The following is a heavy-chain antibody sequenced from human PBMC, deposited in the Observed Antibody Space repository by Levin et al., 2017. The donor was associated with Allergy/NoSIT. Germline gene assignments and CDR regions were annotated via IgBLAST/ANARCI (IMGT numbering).Heavy chain of an antibody. CDR2: ITSTSSYI. CDR3: ARDLLDCTGGVCSRGYYYYYMDV. CDR1: GFTFSSYS. Sequence: PGESLKISCAASGFTFSSYSMNWVRQAPGKGLEWVSSITSTSSYIYYADSVKGRFTISRDNAKNSLYLQMNSLRAEDTAVYYCARDLLDCTGGVCSRGYYYYYMDVWGIGTTVTVSS. J-gene: IGHJ6*03. D-gene: IGHD2-8*02. V-gene: IGHV3-21*01.